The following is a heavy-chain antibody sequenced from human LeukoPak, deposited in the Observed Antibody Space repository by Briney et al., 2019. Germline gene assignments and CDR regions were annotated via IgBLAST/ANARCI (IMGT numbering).Heavy chain of an antibody. CDR1: GFTFDDYG. J-gene: IGHJ4*02. CDR2: ITSHGDAT. V-gene: IGHV3-23*01. Sequence: GGSLRLSCAASGFTFDDYGMSWVRQAPGKGLEWVSTITSHGDATYYADSVKGRFTISRDNSKNTLYLQMNSLRADDTAVYYCARDSSMLRGPLVIYYFDFWGQGTLVTVSS. CDR3: ARDSSMLRGPLVIYYFDF. D-gene: IGHD3-10*01.